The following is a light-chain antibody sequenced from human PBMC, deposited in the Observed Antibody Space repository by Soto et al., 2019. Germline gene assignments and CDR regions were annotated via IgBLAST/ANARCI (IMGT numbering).Light chain of an antibody. Sequence: QSALTQPASVSGSPGQSITISCTGISSDVGGYNYVSWYQQHPGKAPKLMIYVVSNRPSGVSNRFSGSKSGNTASLTISGLQAEDEADYYCSSYTSSSTLYVFGTGTKLTVL. V-gene: IGLV2-14*01. CDR1: SSDVGGYNY. CDR2: VVS. J-gene: IGLJ1*01. CDR3: SSYTSSSTLYV.